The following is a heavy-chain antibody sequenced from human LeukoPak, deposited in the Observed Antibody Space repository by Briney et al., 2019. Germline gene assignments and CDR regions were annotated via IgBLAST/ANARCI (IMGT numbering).Heavy chain of an antibody. Sequence: ASVKVSCKASGGTFSSYAISWVRQAPGQGLEWMGGIIPIFGTANYAQKLQGRVTMTTDTSTSTAYMELRSLRSDDTAVYYCARDVGEYCSSTNCYASHYWGQGTLVTVSS. J-gene: IGHJ4*02. CDR1: GGTFSSYA. D-gene: IGHD2-2*01. CDR2: IIPIFGTA. V-gene: IGHV1-69*05. CDR3: ARDVGEYCSSTNCYASHY.